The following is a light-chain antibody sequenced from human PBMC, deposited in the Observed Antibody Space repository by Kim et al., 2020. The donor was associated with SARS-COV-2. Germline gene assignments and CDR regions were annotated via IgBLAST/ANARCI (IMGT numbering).Light chain of an antibody. CDR3: TSYTTSDTWI. CDR1: SSDVDPYDY. CDR2: GVD. Sequence: GHSITITCTGTSSDVDPYDYVSWYQQHPVTVPRLIIYGVDKRPSGVSHRFSASKSGNTASLTISGLQPEDEAHYYCTSYTTSDTWIFGGGTQLTVL. J-gene: IGLJ2*01. V-gene: IGLV2-14*03.